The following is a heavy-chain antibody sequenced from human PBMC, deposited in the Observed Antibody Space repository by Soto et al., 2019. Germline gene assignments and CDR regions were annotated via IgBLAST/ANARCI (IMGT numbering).Heavy chain of an antibody. Sequence: AETLCLPCTVSNGSISTHYWSWVRQPPGMGLEWIGYVYYTGSTNYNPSLKSRGTISVDTSKNQFSLKLTSVNAADTAVYYCARDHSSGFHYIFDSWGQGAMVTVSS. D-gene: IGHD3-22*01. CDR3: ARDHSSGFHYIFDS. CDR1: NGSISTHY. V-gene: IGHV4-59*11. CDR2: VYYTGST. J-gene: IGHJ4*02.